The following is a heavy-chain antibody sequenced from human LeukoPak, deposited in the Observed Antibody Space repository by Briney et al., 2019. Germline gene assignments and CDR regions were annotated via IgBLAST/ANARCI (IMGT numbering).Heavy chain of an antibody. V-gene: IGHV3-11*01. CDR1: GFTFSDYY. J-gene: IGHJ4*02. CDR3: AKDIYCGGDCYIRAGDS. D-gene: IGHD2-21*02. CDR2: ISSSGSTI. Sequence: GGSLRLSCAASGFTFSDYYMSWIRQAPGKGLEWVSYISSSGSTIYYADSVKGRFTISRDNAKNSLYLQMNSLRAEDTAIYYCAKDIYCGGDCYIRAGDSWGQGTLVTVSS.